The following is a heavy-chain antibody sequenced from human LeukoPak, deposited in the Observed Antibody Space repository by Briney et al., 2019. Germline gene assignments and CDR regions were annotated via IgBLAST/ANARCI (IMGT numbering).Heavy chain of an antibody. V-gene: IGHV3-23*01. D-gene: IGHD6-19*01. CDR1: GFTFSRYA. Sequence: VQPGGSLRLSCEASGFTFSRYAMNWVRQAPGKGLEWVSNIGGDGSSTNYADSVKGRFTVSRDNSKNTLYMQMNSLRPEDTAVYFCAKDSRSSGGHEFDYWGQGTLVTVSS. J-gene: IGHJ4*02. CDR3: AKDSRSSGGHEFDY. CDR2: IGGDGSST.